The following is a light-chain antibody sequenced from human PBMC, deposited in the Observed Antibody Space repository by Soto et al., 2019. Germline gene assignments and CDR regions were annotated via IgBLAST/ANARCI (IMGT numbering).Light chain of an antibody. V-gene: IGLV2-23*01. J-gene: IGLJ1*01. CDR1: SSDVGSYNL. CDR3: CSYAGSWEV. CDR2: EGS. Sequence: QSVLNQPASVSGSPGQSITISCTGTSSDVGSYNLVSWYQQHPGKAPKLMIYEGSKRPSGVSNRFSGSKSGNTASLTIAGLQAEDEADYYCCSYAGSWEVFGTGTKLTVL.